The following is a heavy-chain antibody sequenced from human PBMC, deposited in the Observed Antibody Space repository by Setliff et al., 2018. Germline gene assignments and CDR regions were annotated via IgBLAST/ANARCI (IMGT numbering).Heavy chain of an antibody. Sequence: PSETLSLTCTVSGASVSGNSYYWGWIRQPPGKGLEWIGSMYYGGGGSTNYNPSLKSRVTISVDTSKNQFSLKLTSVTAADTAVYYCARMSGFLYMDVWGKGTTVTVSS. CDR2: MYYGGGGST. V-gene: IGHV4-39*07. CDR3: ARMSGFLYMDV. D-gene: IGHD3-3*01. CDR1: GASVSGNSYY. J-gene: IGHJ6*03.